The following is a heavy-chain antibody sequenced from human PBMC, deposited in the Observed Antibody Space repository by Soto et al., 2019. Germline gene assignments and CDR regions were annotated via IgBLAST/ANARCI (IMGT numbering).Heavy chain of an antibody. CDR3: ARLEYSSWSSWCDH. D-gene: IGHD6-6*01. J-gene: IGHJ5*02. CDR2: IYYSGST. V-gene: IGHV4-59*01. Sequence: SETLSLTCTVSCGSISSYYWSWIRQPPGKGLEWIGYIYYSGSTNYNPSLKSRVTISVDTSKNQFSLKLSSVTAADTAVYYCARLEYSSWSSWCDHCCQGNRGTVS. CDR1: CGSISSYY.